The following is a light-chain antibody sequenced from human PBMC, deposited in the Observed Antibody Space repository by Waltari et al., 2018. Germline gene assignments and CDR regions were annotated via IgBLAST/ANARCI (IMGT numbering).Light chain of an antibody. CDR3: CSYAGSDTFVV. Sequence: QSALTQPASVSGSPGQSITIPCPGTSSDVGIYNLVSWYQQHPDKAPKLMIYEVSNRPSGVSDRFSGSKSGNTASLTISGLQAEDEADYYCCSYAGSDTFVVLGGGTKLTVL. CDR2: EVS. V-gene: IGLV2-23*02. J-gene: IGLJ2*01. CDR1: SSDVGIYNL.